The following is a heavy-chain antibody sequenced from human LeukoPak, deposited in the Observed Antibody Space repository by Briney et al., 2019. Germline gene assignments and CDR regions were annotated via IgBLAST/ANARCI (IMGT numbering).Heavy chain of an antibody. CDR3: AKDRGSGSFDY. J-gene: IGHJ4*02. Sequence: GGSLRLSCAASGFTFDDYAMHWVRQAPGKGLEWASGISWNSGSIGYADSVKGRFTISRDNAKNSLYLQMNSLRAEDTALYYCAKDRGSGSFDYWGQGTLGTVSS. CDR2: ISWNSGSI. D-gene: IGHD3-10*01. CDR1: GFTFDDYA. V-gene: IGHV3-9*01.